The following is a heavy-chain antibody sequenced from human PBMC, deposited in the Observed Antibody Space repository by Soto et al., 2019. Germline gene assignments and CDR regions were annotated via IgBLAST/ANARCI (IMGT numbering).Heavy chain of an antibody. D-gene: IGHD3-3*01. CDR1: GGSFSGYY. V-gene: IGHV4-34*01. Sequence: SETLSLTCAVYGGSFSGYYWSWIRQPPGKGLEWIGEINHSGSTNYNPSLKSRVTISVDTSKNQFSLKLSSVTAADTAVYYCARVITIFGVVIINYYMDVWGKGTTVTVSS. CDR3: ARVITIFGVVIINYYMDV. J-gene: IGHJ6*03. CDR2: INHSGST.